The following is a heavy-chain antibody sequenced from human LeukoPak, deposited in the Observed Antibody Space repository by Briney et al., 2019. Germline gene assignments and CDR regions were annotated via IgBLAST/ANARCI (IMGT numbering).Heavy chain of an antibody. J-gene: IGHJ4*02. D-gene: IGHD1-26*01. CDR1: GYTFTSYD. CDR3: ATPNRYSGSYLPYY. V-gene: IGHV1-2*02. CDR2: MNPNSGGT. Sequence: ASVKVSCKASGYTFTSYDINWVRQATGQGLEWMGWMNPNSGGTNYAQKFQGRVTMTRDTSISTAYMELSRLRSDDTAVYYCATPNRYSGSYLPYYWGQGTLVTVSS.